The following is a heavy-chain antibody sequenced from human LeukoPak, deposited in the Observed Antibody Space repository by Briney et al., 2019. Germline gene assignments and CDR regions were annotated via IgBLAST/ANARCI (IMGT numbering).Heavy chain of an antibody. J-gene: IGHJ4*02. CDR3: ARGSSGWTTHDY. V-gene: IGHV3-7*01. CDR1: GFIFSRYW. D-gene: IGHD6-19*01. CDR2: IKEDGSEK. Sequence: GGSLRLSCAASGFIFSRYWMSWVRQAPGKGLEWVASIKEDGSEKHYLDSVKGRLTISRDNAKDSLYLQMNSLRAEDTAVYYCARGSSGWTTHDYWGQGTLVTVSS.